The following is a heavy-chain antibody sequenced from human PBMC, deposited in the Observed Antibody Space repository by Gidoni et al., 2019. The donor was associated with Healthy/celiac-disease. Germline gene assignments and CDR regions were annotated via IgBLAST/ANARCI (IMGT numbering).Heavy chain of an antibody. CDR1: GGSISSGGYY. Sequence: QVQLQESGPGLVKPSQTLSLTCTVSGGSISSGGYYWSWIRQPPGKGLEWIGYIYYSGSTYYTPSLKRRVTISVDTSKNQFSLKLSSVTAADTAVYYCARDGHTVTGFDYWGQGTLVTVSS. J-gene: IGHJ4*02. CDR3: ARDGHTVTGFDY. V-gene: IGHV4-31*03. CDR2: IYYSGST. D-gene: IGHD4-17*01.